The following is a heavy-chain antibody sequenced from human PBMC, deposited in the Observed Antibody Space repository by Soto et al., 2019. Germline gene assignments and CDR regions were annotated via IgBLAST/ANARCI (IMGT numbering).Heavy chain of an antibody. CDR2: ISNSGGST. V-gene: IGHV3-23*01. J-gene: IGHJ3*02. D-gene: IGHD1-26*01. CDR3: AKDGNSI. CDR1: GFTFSSYS. Sequence: EVQLLESGGGLVQPGGSLRISCAASGFTFSSYSMTWLRQAPGKGLEWVSTISNSGGSTYYIDSVKGRFTISRDNSKNTLYLQMNSLRAEDTAVYFCAKDGNSIWGQGTMVTVSS.